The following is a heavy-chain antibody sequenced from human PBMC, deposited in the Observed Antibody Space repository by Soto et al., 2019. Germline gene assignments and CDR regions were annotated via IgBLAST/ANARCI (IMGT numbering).Heavy chain of an antibody. V-gene: IGHV4-34*01. D-gene: IGHD5-12*01. CDR2: INHSGST. CDR1: GGSFSGYY. J-gene: IGHJ4*02. Sequence: SETLSLTCAVYGGSFSGYYWSWIRQPPGKGLEWIGEINHSGSTNYNPSLKSRVTISVDTSKNQFSLKLSSVTAADTAVYYCAAGADDYGNYGHSKRCLAFWGTGTLVTVST. CDR3: AAGADDYGNYGHSKRCLAF.